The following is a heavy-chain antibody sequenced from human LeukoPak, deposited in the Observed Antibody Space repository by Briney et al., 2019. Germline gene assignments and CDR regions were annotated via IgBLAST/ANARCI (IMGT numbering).Heavy chain of an antibody. CDR1: GFTFSSYA. V-gene: IGHV3-30-3*01. J-gene: IGHJ4*02. CDR3: ARATTVTTSFDY. CDR2: ISYDGSNK. Sequence: GGSLRLSCAASGFTFSSYAMHWVRQAPGKGLEWVAVISYDGSNKYYADSVKGGFTISRDNSKNTLYLQMNSLRAEDTAVYYCARATTVTTSFDYWGQGTLVTVSS. D-gene: IGHD4-17*01.